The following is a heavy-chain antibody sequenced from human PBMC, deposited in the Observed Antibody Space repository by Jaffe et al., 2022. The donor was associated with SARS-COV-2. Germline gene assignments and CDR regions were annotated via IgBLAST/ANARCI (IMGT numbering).Heavy chain of an antibody. CDR1: GGSISSGGYS. CDR3: ARVAGELGAGYFDY. CDR2: IYHSGST. D-gene: IGHD3-10*01. J-gene: IGHJ4*02. Sequence: QLQLQESGSGLVKPSQTLSLTCAVSGGSISSGGYSWSWIRQPPGKGLEWIGYIYHSGSTYYNPSLKSRVTISVDRSKNQFSLKLSSVTAADTAVYYCARVAGELGAGYFDYWGQGTLVTVSS. V-gene: IGHV4-30-2*01.